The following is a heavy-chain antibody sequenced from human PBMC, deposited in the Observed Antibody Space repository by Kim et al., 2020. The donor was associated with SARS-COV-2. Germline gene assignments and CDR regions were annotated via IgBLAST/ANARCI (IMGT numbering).Heavy chain of an antibody. CDR3: ARDNPAAAGLYYYYYGMDV. CDR1: GFTFSSYW. CDR2: INSDGSST. Sequence: WGSLRLSCAASGFTFSSYWMHWVRQAPGKGLVWVSRINSDGSSTSYADSVKGRFTISRDNAKNTLYLQMNSLRAEDTAVYYCARDNPAAAGLYYYYYGMDVWGQGTTVTGSS. J-gene: IGHJ6*02. D-gene: IGHD6-13*01. V-gene: IGHV3-74*01.